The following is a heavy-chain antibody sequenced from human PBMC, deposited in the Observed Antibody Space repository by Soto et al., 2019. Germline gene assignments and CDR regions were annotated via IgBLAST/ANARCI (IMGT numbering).Heavy chain of an antibody. CDR1: GFTVSSNY. CDR2: IYSGGST. Sequence: PGGSLRLSCAASGFTVSSNYMSWVRQAPGKGLEWVSVIYSGGSTYYADSVKGRFTISRDNSKNTLYLQMNSLRAEDTAVYYCAKDQVVGAAQYNWFDPWGQGTLVTVSS. V-gene: IGHV3-53*01. CDR3: AKDQVVGAAQYNWFDP. J-gene: IGHJ5*02. D-gene: IGHD2-2*01.